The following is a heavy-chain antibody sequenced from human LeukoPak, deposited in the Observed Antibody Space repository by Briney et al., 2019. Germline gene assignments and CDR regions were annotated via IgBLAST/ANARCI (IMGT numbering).Heavy chain of an antibody. CDR3: ARHEYSSSYNWFDP. CDR2: IYTSGST. J-gene: IGHJ5*02. Sequence: NPSETLSLTCTVSGGSISSYYWSWIRQPPGKGLEWIGYIYTSGSTNYNPSLKSRVTISVDTSKHQFSLKLSSVTAADTAVYYCARHEYSSSYNWFDPWGQGTLVTVSS. CDR1: GGSISSYY. V-gene: IGHV4-4*09. D-gene: IGHD6-6*01.